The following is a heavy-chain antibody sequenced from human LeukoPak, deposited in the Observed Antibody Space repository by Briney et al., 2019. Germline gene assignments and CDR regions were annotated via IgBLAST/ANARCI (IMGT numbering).Heavy chain of an antibody. CDR1: GGSISPHY. D-gene: IGHD5-18*01. V-gene: IGHV4-4*07. CDR2: THSSGST. CDR3: ARGGDTFDK. Sequence: SETLSLTCTGSGGSISPHYWTWIRQPAGTRLEWFGRTHSSGSTNYNPSLTSRVTMSLEPSKNQFSLRLHSATAADTAVYYRARGGDTFDKWGQGTMVTVSS. J-gene: IGHJ3*02.